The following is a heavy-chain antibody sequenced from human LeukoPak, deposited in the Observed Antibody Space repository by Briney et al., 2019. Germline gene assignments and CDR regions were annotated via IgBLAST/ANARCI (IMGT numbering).Heavy chain of an antibody. Sequence: KPGGSLRLSCAASGFTFSSHSMNWVRQAPGKGLEWVSSISSSSSYIYYADSVKGRFTISRDNAKNSLYLQMNSLRAEDTAVYYCARVVVIAPYDAFDIWGQGTMVTVSS. CDR2: ISSSSSYI. CDR3: ARVVVIAPYDAFDI. J-gene: IGHJ3*02. CDR1: GFTFSSHS. V-gene: IGHV3-21*01. D-gene: IGHD2-21*01.